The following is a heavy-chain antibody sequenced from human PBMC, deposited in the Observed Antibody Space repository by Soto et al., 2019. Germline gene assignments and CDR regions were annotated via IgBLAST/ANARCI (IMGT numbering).Heavy chain of an antibody. CDR2: ISGSGART. Sequence: EVRLLESGGGLVLPGGSLTLSCAASGFTFTNYAMSWVRQAPGKGLEWVSGISGSGARTYYADSVKGRFTISRDNSKSTLSLQMNSLRAEDTAVYYCAKDPSTDYVGGFEFGGQGTMVTVSS. CDR3: AKDPSTDYVGGFEF. CDR1: GFTFTNYA. V-gene: IGHV3-23*01. J-gene: IGHJ3*01. D-gene: IGHD4-17*01.